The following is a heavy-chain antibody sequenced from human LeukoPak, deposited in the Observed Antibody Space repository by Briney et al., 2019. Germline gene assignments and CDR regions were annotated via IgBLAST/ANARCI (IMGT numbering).Heavy chain of an antibody. D-gene: IGHD3-16*01. CDR3: TKGVLGGTQSVSAGLDS. V-gene: IGHV3-30*18. CDR1: GFTFSNYG. J-gene: IGHJ4*02. CDR2: IPYDGSNK. Sequence: GGSLRLSCVASGFTFSNYGMHWARQAPGKGLEWVAVIPYDGSNKYYADSVKGRFTISRDNSKNTLYLQMNSLRAEDTAVYYCTKGVLGGTQSVSAGLDSWGQGTLVTVSS.